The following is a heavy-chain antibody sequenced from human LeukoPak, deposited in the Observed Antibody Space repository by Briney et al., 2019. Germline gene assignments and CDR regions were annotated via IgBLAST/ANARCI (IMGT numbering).Heavy chain of an antibody. CDR3: ARAGFIHDAFDI. CDR1: GFTFSSYD. V-gene: IGHV3-30-3*01. Sequence: GRSLRLSCAASGFTFSSYDMHWARQAPGKGLEWVAVISYDGSNKYYADSVKGRFTISRDNSKNTLYLQMNSLRAEDTAVYYCARAGFIHDAFDIWGQGTMVTVSS. J-gene: IGHJ3*02. D-gene: IGHD3-16*02. CDR2: ISYDGSNK.